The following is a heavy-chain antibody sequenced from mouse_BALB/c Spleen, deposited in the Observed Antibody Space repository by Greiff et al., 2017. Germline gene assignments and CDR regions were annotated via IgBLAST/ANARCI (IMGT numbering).Heavy chain of an antibody. CDR1: GFTFSSFG. V-gene: IGHV5-17*02. J-gene: IGHJ2*01. Sequence: EVQLVESGGGLVQPGGSRKLSCAASGFTFSSFGMHWVRQAPEKGLEWVAYISSGSSTIYYADTVKGRFTISRDNPKNTLFLQMTSLRSEDTAMYYCARELGREYFDYWGQGTTLTVSS. CDR2: ISSGSSTI. CDR3: ARELGREYFDY.